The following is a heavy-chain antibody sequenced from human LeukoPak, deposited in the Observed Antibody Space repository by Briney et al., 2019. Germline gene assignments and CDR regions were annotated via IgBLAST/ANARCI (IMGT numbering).Heavy chain of an antibody. CDR2: INPNSGGT. CDR3: ACLGYCSSTSCYIEDVV. Sequence: GASVKVSCKASGYTFTGYYMHWVRQAPGQGLEWMGWINPNSGGTNYAQKFQGRVTMTRDTSISTAYMELSRLRSDDTAVYYCACLGYCSSTSCYIEDVVWGQGTLVTVSS. D-gene: IGHD2-2*02. J-gene: IGHJ4*02. CDR1: GYTFTGYY. V-gene: IGHV1-2*02.